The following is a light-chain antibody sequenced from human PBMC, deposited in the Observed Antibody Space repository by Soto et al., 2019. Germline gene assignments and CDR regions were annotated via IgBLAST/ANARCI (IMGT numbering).Light chain of an antibody. CDR3: TSYTSASTLV. CDR2: EAA. J-gene: IGLJ2*01. V-gene: IGLV2-14*01. Sequence: QSALTQPASVSGSPGQWITISCTGTSDDIGANNYVSWYQHHPGKAPKILIYEAANRPSGISHRFSGSKSGNTASLTISGLQAEDEADYFCTSYTSASTLVFGGGTKLTVL. CDR1: SDDIGANNY.